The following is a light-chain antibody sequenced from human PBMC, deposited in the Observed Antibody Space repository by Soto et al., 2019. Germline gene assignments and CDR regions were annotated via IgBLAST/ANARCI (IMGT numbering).Light chain of an antibody. CDR1: QGVRSY. V-gene: IGKV1-9*01. Sequence: IQLTQSPSSLSASVGDRVTITCRASQGVRSYLAWFQQRPGKAPKLLIFGACTLQNGVPARFSGGGFGTEFTLTITSLQPEDFATYYCHQVYTYPRTFGQGTKVEI. J-gene: IGKJ1*01. CDR2: GAC. CDR3: HQVYTYPRT.